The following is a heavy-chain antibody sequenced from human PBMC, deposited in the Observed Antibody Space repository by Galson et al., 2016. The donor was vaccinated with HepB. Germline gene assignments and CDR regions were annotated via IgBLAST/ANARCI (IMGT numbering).Heavy chain of an antibody. CDR3: ARNVPVTKFGF. CDR2: IYSGGDT. V-gene: IGHV3-66*01. J-gene: IGHJ4*02. D-gene: IGHD3-9*01. Sequence: SLRLSCAASGVTVSNNYMSWVRQAPGKGLECVSLIYSGGDTYYADSVKGRFTISRDNSKNTVYLHMNSLRAEDTAVYYCARNVPVTKFGFWGQGTPVTVSS. CDR1: GVTVSNNY.